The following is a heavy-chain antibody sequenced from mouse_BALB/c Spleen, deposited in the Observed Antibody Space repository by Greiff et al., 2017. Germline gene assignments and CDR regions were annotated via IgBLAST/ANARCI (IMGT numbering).Heavy chain of an antibody. D-gene: IGHD2-10*01. Sequence: EVKVGVSGGGLVKPGGSLKLSCAASGFTFCSYSLSWVRQSPEKGLEWVAEIRCGGSYTYYPHTVTGRFTISRDKAKNTLYLEMSSLRSEDTAMYYCARSYYGNYGFAYWGQGTLVTVSA. CDR3: ARSYYGNYGFAY. V-gene: IGHV5-9-4*01. CDR2: IRCGGSYT. J-gene: IGHJ3*01. CDR1: GFTFCSYS.